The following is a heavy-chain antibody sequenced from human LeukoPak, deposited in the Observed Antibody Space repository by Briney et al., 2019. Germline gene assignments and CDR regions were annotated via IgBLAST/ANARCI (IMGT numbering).Heavy chain of an antibody. CDR1: GFSFSSYA. Sequence: GGSLRLSYAASGFSFSSYAMSWVRQAPGKGLEWVSGISGRDGSTYYADSVKGRFTISRDISKNTLYLQMNSLRAEDMAVYYCAKDGGQGADYWGQGTLVTVSS. CDR2: ISGRDGST. D-gene: IGHD3-16*01. V-gene: IGHV3-23*01. CDR3: AKDGGQGADY. J-gene: IGHJ4*02.